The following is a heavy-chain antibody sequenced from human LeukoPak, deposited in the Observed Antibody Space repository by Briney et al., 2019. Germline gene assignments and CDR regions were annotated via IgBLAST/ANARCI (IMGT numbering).Heavy chain of an antibody. V-gene: IGHV3-7*01. Sequence: GGSLRLSCAASGLTFSTYWMSWVRQAPGKGLEWVATIRQDGSEKHYVGSVKGRFTISRDNAKNSLFLQMNSLTVEDTAVYYCVRGCGRASCPYFFDSWGQGTLVTVSS. D-gene: IGHD2-2*01. CDR3: VRGCGRASCPYFFDS. CDR1: GLTFSTYW. CDR2: IRQDGSEK. J-gene: IGHJ4*02.